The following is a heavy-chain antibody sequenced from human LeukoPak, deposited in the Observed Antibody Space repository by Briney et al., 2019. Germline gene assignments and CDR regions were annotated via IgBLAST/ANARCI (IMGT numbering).Heavy chain of an antibody. CDR1: GFTFSSYA. D-gene: IGHD2-2*01. V-gene: IGHV3-30-3*01. Sequence: GGSLRLSYAASGFTFSSYAMHWVRQAPGKGLEWVAVISYDGSNKYYADSVKGRFTISRDNSKNTLYLQMNSLRAEDTAVYYCARDAFLGYCSSTSCYSPYYYYGMDVWGQGTTVTVSS. J-gene: IGHJ6*02. CDR2: ISYDGSNK. CDR3: ARDAFLGYCSSTSCYSPYYYYGMDV.